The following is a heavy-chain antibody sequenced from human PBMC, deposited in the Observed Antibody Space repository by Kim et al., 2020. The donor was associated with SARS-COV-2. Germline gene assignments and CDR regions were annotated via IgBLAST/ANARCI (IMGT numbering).Heavy chain of an antibody. V-gene: IGHV4-59*01. J-gene: IGHJ4*02. Sequence: SETLSLTCTVSGGSISSYYWSWIRQPPGKGLEWIGYIYYSGSTNYNPSLKSRVTISVDTSKNQFSLKLSSVTAADTAVYYCARVRGDYYDSSGYWTYYFDYWGQGNLVTVSS. D-gene: IGHD3-22*01. CDR3: ARVRGDYYDSSGYWTYYFDY. CDR1: GGSISSYY. CDR2: IYYSGST.